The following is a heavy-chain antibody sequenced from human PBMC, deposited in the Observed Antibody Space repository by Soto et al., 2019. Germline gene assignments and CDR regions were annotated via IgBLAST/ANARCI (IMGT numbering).Heavy chain of an antibody. D-gene: IGHD5-18*01. V-gene: IGHV1-2*04. Sequence: EASVKVSCKASGYTFTGYYMHWVRQAPGQGLEWMGWINPNSGGTNYAQKFQGWVTMTRDTSISTAYMELSRLRSDDTAVYYCAPHTLDTGMPSGYWGQGTLVTVSS. CDR1: GYTFTGYY. J-gene: IGHJ4*02. CDR2: INPNSGGT. CDR3: APHTLDTGMPSGY.